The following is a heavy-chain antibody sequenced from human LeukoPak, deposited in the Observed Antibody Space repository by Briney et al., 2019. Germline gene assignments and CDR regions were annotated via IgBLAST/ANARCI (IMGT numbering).Heavy chain of an antibody. CDR3: ARTLSPVAALFDY. V-gene: IGHV3-7*01. J-gene: IGHJ4*02. D-gene: IGHD6-6*01. CDR2: IRKDGNDK. CDR1: GFTFSSNW. Sequence: GGSLRLSCAASGFTFSSNWMTWVRQAPGKGLEWVASIRKDGNDKYYIDSVKGRFTISRDDAKNSLFLQMNSLRDQDTAVYYWARTLSPVAALFDYWGQGTLVTVSS.